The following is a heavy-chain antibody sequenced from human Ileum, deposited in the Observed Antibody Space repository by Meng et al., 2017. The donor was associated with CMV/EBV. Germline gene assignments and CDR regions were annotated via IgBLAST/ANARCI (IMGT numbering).Heavy chain of an antibody. V-gene: IGHV1-18*01. J-gene: IGHJ5*02. CDR1: GYTGRSEG. CDR3: ARDGSARRRGWFDP. CDR2: KRAKNGKK. D-gene: IGHD5-12*01. Sequence: KDNGYTGRSEGNSWERQAPGKGSERRGRKRAKNGKKKKEKKKKGRVTMTTETSTSTAYMELRSLRSDDTAVYYCARDGSARRRGWFDPWGQGTLVTVSS.